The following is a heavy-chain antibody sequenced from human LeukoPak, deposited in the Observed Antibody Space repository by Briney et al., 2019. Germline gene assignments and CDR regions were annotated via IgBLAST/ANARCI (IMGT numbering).Heavy chain of an antibody. CDR2: IIPIFGTA. D-gene: IGHD6-19*01. J-gene: IGHJ4*02. V-gene: IGHV1-69*05. CDR3: ARALGRQVAGTGYDY. CDR1: GGTFSSYA. Sequence: GASVKVSCKASGGTFSSYAISWVRQAPGQGLEWMGGIIPIFGTANYAQKFQGRVTITTDESTSTAYMELSSLRSEDTAVYYCARALGRQVAGTGYDYWGQGTLVTVSS.